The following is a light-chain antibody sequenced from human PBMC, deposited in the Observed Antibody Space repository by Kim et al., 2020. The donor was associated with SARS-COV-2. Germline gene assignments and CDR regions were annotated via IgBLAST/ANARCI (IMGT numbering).Light chain of an antibody. Sequence: GQSRTISSTGTSRDVGGYNSGSWYQQHPGKAPKLMIYDVSKRPSGVPDRFYGSKSGNAASLTISGLQAEDEADYYCCSYAGSYTYVFGTGTKVTVL. CDR2: DVS. J-gene: IGLJ1*01. V-gene: IGLV2-11*01. CDR3: CSYAGSYTYV. CDR1: SRDVGGYNS.